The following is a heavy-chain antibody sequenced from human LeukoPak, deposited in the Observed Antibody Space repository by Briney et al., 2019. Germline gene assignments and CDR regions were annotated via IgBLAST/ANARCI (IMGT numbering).Heavy chain of an antibody. J-gene: IGHJ4*02. CDR3: VRDAWFGESRA. V-gene: IGHV3-7*01. D-gene: IGHD3-10*01. CDR1: GFTFSSFW. CDR2: IKTDGSEK. Sequence: PGGSLRLSCAASGFTFSSFWISWVRQAPGKGLERVANIKTDGSEKYYVDSVKGRFTISRDNAKNSAYLQMNSLRVEDTAMYYCVRDAWFGESRAGGQGTLVTVSP.